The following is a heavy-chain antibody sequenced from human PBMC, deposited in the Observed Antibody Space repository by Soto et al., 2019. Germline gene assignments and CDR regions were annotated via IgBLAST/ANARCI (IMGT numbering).Heavy chain of an antibody. CDR1: GGSISSGSYY. CDR3: ARVSIINLIVMVLDS. V-gene: IGHV4-31*03. Sequence: SETLSLTCTVSGGSISSGSYYWSWSRQRPGQGLEWIGYISYSGSTYYNPSLKSRLTISADTSKNQFALKLSSVTAADPAVYYCARVSIINLIVMVLDSWGQGTLVTVSS. CDR2: ISYSGST. D-gene: IGHD3-22*01. J-gene: IGHJ4*02.